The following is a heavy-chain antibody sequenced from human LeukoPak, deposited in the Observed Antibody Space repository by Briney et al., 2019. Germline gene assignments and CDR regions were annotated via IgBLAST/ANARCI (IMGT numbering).Heavy chain of an antibody. J-gene: IGHJ4*02. CDR1: GFTFSSYA. D-gene: IGHD6-19*01. Sequence: GGSLRLSCAASGFTFSSYAMHWVRQAPGKGLEWVAVISYDGSNKYYADSVKGRFTISRDNSKNTLYLQMNSLRAEDTAVYYCARGMAGGSGWPYFDYWGQGTLVTVSS. V-gene: IGHV3-30*04. CDR3: ARGMAGGSGWPYFDY. CDR2: ISYDGSNK.